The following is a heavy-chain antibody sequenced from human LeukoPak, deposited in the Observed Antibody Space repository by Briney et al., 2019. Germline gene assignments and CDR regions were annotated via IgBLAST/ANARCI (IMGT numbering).Heavy chain of an antibody. CDR2: INPSGGST. J-gene: IGHJ1*01. Sequence: ASVKVSCKASGYTFTSYYMHWVRQAPGQGPEWMGIINPSGGSTSYAQKFQGRVTMTRDTSTSTVYMELSSLRFEDTAVYYCARGLGYYYDSSGYIGYFQHWGQGTLVTVSS. CDR1: GYTFTSYY. D-gene: IGHD3-22*01. CDR3: ARGLGYYYDSSGYIGYFQH. V-gene: IGHV1-46*01.